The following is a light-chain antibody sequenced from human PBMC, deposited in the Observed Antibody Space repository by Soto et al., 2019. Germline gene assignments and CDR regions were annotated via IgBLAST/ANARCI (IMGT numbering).Light chain of an antibody. CDR1: QSVNSN. V-gene: IGKV3-15*01. Sequence: EIMMTQSPVTLSVSPGERATLSCRASQSVNSNLAWYRQKPGQAPRLLIYGASTRETGIPASFIGNGSGTEFTLTASSLQPEDFEVDYCQQYNNWTFTFGPGTKVDIK. J-gene: IGKJ3*01. CDR2: GAS. CDR3: QQYNNWTFT.